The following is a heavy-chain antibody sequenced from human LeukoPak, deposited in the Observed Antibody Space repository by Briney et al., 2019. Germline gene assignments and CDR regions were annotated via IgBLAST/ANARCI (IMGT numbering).Heavy chain of an antibody. CDR3: AKDGDYYDSSGLIDY. Sequence: GGSLRLSCATSGFSFSSYAMSWVRQAPGKGLEWVAFIRYDGSNKYYADSVKGRFTISRDNSKNTLYLQMNSLRAEDTAVYYCAKDGDYYDSSGLIDYWGQGTLVTVSS. J-gene: IGHJ4*02. V-gene: IGHV3-30*02. CDR1: GFSFSSYA. D-gene: IGHD3-22*01. CDR2: IRYDGSNK.